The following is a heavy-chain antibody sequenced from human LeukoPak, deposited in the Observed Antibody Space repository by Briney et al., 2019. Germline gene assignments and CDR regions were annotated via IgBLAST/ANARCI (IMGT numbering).Heavy chain of an antibody. CDR1: GFTFSGSA. J-gene: IGHJ6*03. CDR2: IRSKANSYAT. CDR3: TSSSTRGAAYYYYYYMDV. Sequence: GGSLRLSCAASGFTFSGSAMHWVRQASGKGLEWVGRIRSKANSYATAYAASVKGRFTISRDDSKNTAYLQMNSLKTEDTAVYYCTSSSTRGAAYYYYYYMDVWGKGTTVTVSS. D-gene: IGHD3-10*01. V-gene: IGHV3-73*01.